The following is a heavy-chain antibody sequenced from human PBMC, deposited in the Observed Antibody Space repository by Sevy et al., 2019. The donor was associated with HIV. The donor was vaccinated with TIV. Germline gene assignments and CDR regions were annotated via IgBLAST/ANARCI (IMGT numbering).Heavy chain of an antibody. J-gene: IGHJ4*02. D-gene: IGHD6-6*01. V-gene: IGHV3-30*02. Sequence: GGSLRLSCAASGFTFSSYGIHWVRQAPGKGLEWVAFIRYDGSNKYYADSVKGRFTISRDNSKNTLYLQMNSLRAEDTAVYYCAKDSREGQLVPLDYWGQGTLVTVSS. CDR2: IRYDGSNK. CDR1: GFTFSSYG. CDR3: AKDSREGQLVPLDY.